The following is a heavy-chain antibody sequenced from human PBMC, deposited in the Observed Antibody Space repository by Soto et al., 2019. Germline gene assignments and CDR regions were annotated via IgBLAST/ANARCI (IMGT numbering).Heavy chain of an antibody. CDR2: ISAYNGNT. Sequence: GASVKVSCKASGYTFTSYGISWVRQAPGQGLEWMGWISAYNGNTNYAQKLQGRVTMTTDTSTSTAYMELRSLRSDDTAVYYCARVHDSSGSIYYYYGMDVWGQGTTVTVSS. V-gene: IGHV1-18*01. J-gene: IGHJ6*02. D-gene: IGHD3-22*01. CDR3: ARVHDSSGSIYYYYGMDV. CDR1: GYTFTSYG.